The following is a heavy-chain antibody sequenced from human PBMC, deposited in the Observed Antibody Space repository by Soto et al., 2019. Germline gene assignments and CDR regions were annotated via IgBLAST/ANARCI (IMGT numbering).Heavy chain of an antibody. Sequence: EVQLLESGGGLVQPGGSLRLSCVASGFTFSTYAVSWVRQAPGKGLEWVSAISGSGGYTYYADSVKGRFTIYRDNSKNTLYLQMNSLRAEDTAVYYCAKDHYGDYFYYFDYWGQGTLVTVSS. CDR1: GFTFSTYA. D-gene: IGHD4-17*01. J-gene: IGHJ4*02. CDR3: AKDHYGDYFYYFDY. V-gene: IGHV3-23*01. CDR2: ISGSGGYT.